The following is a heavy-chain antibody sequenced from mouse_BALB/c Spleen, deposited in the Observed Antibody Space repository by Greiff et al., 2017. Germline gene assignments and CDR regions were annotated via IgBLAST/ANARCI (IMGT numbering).Heavy chain of an antibody. Sequence: EVMLVESGPGLVKPSQSLSLTCTVTGYSITSDYAWNWIRQFPGNKLEWMGYISYSGSTSYNPSLKSRISITRDTSKNQFFLQLNSVTTEDTATYYCARVGGRKYYGKGDAMDYWGQGTSVTVSS. CDR3: ARVGGRKYYGKGDAMDY. J-gene: IGHJ4*01. D-gene: IGHD1-1*01. CDR1: GYSITSDYA. V-gene: IGHV3-2*02. CDR2: ISYSGST.